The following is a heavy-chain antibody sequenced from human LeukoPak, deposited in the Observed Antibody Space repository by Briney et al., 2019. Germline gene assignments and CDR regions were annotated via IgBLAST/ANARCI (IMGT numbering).Heavy chain of an antibody. D-gene: IGHD3-10*01. V-gene: IGHV3-53*01. Sequence: PGGSLRLSCAASGFTVSTYYMSWVRQAPGKGLEWVSVIYSSGSTFYADSVKGRFTISRDNSKNTLYLQMNTLRAEDTAVYYCANDYRSGSFHDFWGQGTLVTVSS. CDR3: ANDYRSGSFHDF. J-gene: IGHJ4*02. CDR2: IYSSGST. CDR1: GFTVSTYY.